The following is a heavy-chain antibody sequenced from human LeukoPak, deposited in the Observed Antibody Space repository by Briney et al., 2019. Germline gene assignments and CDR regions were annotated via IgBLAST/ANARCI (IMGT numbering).Heavy chain of an antibody. CDR3: AGVEYDYVWGSYTPIPFDY. CDR2: ISAYNGNT. CDR1: GYTFTSYG. Sequence: ASVKVSCKASGYTFTSYGISWVRQAPGQGLEWMGWISAYNGNTNYALKLQGRVTMTTDTSTSTAYMELRSLRSDDTAVYYCAGVEYDYVWGSYTPIPFDYWGQGTLVTVSS. J-gene: IGHJ4*02. D-gene: IGHD3-16*01. V-gene: IGHV1-18*01.